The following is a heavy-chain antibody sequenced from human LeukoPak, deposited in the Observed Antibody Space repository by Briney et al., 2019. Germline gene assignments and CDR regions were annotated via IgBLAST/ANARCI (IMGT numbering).Heavy chain of an antibody. CDR1: GFTFSYFG. CDR2: VSTTGGNT. V-gene: IGHV3-23*01. D-gene: IGHD6-19*01. CDR3: AKTGPGSGFSRNYFDF. J-gene: IGHJ4*02. Sequence: GGSLRLSCAASGFTFSYFGMNWVRPAPGKGLEWVSAVSTTGGNTYYADSVKGRFTVSRDNSKNMVFLQLNSLRAEDTAVYYCAKTGPGSGFSRNYFDFWGQGTLVTVSS.